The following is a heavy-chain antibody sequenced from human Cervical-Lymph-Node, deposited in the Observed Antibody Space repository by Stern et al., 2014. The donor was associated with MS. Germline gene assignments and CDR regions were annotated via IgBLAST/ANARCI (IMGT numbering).Heavy chain of an antibody. Sequence: QVTLRESGPTLMKTTQTLTLTCTFSGFSLSATGVGVAWIRQPPGKAPEWVGSIDWNDDKRYSPTLKSRLTIAKDTAKNQVVLTMTNMDPVDTATYYCAHSGYDSSGYSDFDYWGQGTLVTVSS. CDR1: GFSLSATGVG. CDR3: AHSGYDSSGYSDFDY. V-gene: IGHV2-5*01. D-gene: IGHD3-22*01. CDR2: IDWNDDK. J-gene: IGHJ4*02.